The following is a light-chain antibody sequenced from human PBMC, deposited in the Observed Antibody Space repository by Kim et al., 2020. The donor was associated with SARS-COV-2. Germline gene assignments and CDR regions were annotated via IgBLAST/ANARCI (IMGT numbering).Light chain of an antibody. Sequence: SYELTQTPAVSVSPGQTASITCSGDKLGDKYACWYQQKPGQSPVLVIYQDSKRPSGIPERFSGSNSGNTATLTISGTQAMVEADYYCQAWDSSTAVFGGGTQLTVL. V-gene: IGLV3-1*01. CDR2: QDS. CDR3: QAWDSSTAV. CDR1: KLGDKY. J-gene: IGLJ3*02.